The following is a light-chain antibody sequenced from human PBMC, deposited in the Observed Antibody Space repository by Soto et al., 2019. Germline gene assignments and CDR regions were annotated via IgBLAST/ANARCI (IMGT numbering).Light chain of an antibody. Sequence: DIQLTQSPSFLSASVGDRVTITCRASQGISSYLAWYQQKPGKAPKLLIYAASTLKNGVPSRFSGSGSGTEFTLTISSLQPEDFATYYCQHLYSYPYTFGQGTKLEIK. V-gene: IGKV1-9*01. CDR1: QGISSY. CDR3: QHLYSYPYT. CDR2: AAS. J-gene: IGKJ2*01.